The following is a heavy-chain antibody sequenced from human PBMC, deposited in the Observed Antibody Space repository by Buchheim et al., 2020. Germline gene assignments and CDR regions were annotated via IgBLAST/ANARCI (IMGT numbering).Heavy chain of an antibody. CDR1: GGSISSYY. CDR3: AREGYYYDSSGYQNWFDP. J-gene: IGHJ5*02. V-gene: IGHV4-59*01. Sequence: QVQLQESGPGLVKPSETLSLTCTVSGGSISSYYWSWIRQPPGKGLEWIGYIYYSGSTNYNPSLKSRVTISVDTSKNQFSLKLSSVTAADTAVYYCAREGYYYDSSGYQNWFDPWGQGTL. CDR2: IYYSGST. D-gene: IGHD3-22*01.